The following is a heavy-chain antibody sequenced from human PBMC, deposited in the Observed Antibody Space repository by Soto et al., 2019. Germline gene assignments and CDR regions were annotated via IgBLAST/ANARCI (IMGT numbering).Heavy chain of an antibody. CDR3: AKGAQATVTTTKIYYYYYGMDV. V-gene: IGHV3-30*18. J-gene: IGHJ6*02. Sequence: PGGSLRLSCAASGFTFSSYGMHWVRQAPGKGLEWVAVISYDGSNKYYADSVKGRFTISRDNSKNTLYLQMNSLRAEDTAVYYCAKGAQATVTTTKIYYYYYGMDVWGQGTTVTVSS. CDR1: GFTFSSYG. D-gene: IGHD4-4*01. CDR2: ISYDGSNK.